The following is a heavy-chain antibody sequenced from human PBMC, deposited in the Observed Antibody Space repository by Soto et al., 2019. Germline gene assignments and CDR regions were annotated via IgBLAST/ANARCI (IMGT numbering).Heavy chain of an antibody. CDR1: GGTFSSYA. V-gene: IGHV1-69*06. Sequence: VSCKASGGTFSSYAISWVRQAPGQGLEWMGGIIPIFGTANYAQKFQGRVTITADKSTSTAYMELSSLRSEDTAVYYCASPRSGTTAFDYWGQGTLVTVSS. CDR2: IIPIFGTA. CDR3: ASPRSGTTAFDY. J-gene: IGHJ4*02. D-gene: IGHD4-4*01.